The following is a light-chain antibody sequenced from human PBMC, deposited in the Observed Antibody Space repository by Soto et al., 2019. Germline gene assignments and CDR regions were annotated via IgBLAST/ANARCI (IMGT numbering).Light chain of an antibody. J-gene: IGKJ4*01. CDR2: GAS. CDR3: PQYDSSPLT. V-gene: IGKV3-20*01. CDR1: QSVSSSY. Sequence: EIVLTQSPGTLSLSPGERATLSCRASQSVSSSYLAWYQQKPGQAPRLLIYGASSRATGIPDRFSGSGSGTDLTLTISRLEAEDFAVYYCPQYDSSPLTFGGGTKVEIK.